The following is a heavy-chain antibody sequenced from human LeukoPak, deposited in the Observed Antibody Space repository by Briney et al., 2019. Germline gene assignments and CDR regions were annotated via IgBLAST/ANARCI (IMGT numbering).Heavy chain of an antibody. J-gene: IGHJ3*02. CDR3: ARAASEKGAFDI. D-gene: IGHD6-25*01. CDR1: GYSFTSYW. Sequence: GESLKISCQGSGYSFTSYWIGWVRQLPGKGLEWMGIIYLGDSDTRYSPSFQGQVTITADKSISTAYLQWSSLKASDTAMYYCARAASEKGAFDIWGQGTMVTVSS. CDR2: IYLGDSDT. V-gene: IGHV5-51*01.